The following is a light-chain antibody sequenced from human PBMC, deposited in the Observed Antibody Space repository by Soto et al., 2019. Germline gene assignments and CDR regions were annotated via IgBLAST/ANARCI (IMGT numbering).Light chain of an antibody. Sequence: QSVLTQPPSVSGAPGQRVTISCTGSSSNIGTNYDVHWYQQLPGTAPKLLIYGDSNRPSGVPDRFSGSKSGTSASLAITGLQAEDEADYYCQSYDSSLGGLYVFGTGTKPTVL. J-gene: IGLJ1*01. V-gene: IGLV1-40*01. CDR3: QSYDSSLGGLYV. CDR2: GDS. CDR1: SSNIGTNYD.